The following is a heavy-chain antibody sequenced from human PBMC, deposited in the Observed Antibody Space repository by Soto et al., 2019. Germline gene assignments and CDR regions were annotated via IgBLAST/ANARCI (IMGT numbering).Heavy chain of an antibody. CDR3: ARDTAGGFDF. CDR1: GYTFTSYG. V-gene: IGHV1-18*01. Sequence: VKVSCKASGYTFTSYGISWVRQAPGQGLEWMGWISAYNGDTNYAQNLQGRVTMTTDTSTNTAYMDLRSLRSDDTAVYYCARDTAGGFDFWGQGALVTVSS. CDR2: ISAYNGDT. J-gene: IGHJ4*02. D-gene: IGHD3-16*01.